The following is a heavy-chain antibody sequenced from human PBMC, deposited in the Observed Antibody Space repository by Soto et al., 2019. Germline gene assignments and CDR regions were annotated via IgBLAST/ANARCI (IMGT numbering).Heavy chain of an antibody. CDR2: ISPHNDRT. V-gene: IGHV1-18*01. Sequence: ASVKVSCKASGYNFTSYGISWVRQAPGQGLEWMGWISPHNDRTKYARRFQDRVTMTTETPTSTVYMELWSLRSDDTAVYYCARDLYYSSGRYFDHDAFDIWGQGTVVTVSS. D-gene: IGHD6-19*01. J-gene: IGHJ3*02. CDR1: GYNFTSYG. CDR3: ARDLYYSSGRYFDHDAFDI.